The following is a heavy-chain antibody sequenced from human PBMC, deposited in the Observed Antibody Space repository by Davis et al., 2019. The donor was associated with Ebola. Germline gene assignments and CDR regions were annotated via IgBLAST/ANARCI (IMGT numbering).Heavy chain of an antibody. CDR3: AREGRGYCSSTSCYGADS. V-gene: IGHV3-23*05. Sequence: GESLKISCAASGFTFSAYAMNWVRQAPGKGLEWVSSINNSGRNTHYADSVKGRFTISRDNSKNTLYLQLISLRAEDTAVYYCAREGRGYCSSTSCYGADSWGQGTLVTVSS. D-gene: IGHD2-2*01. CDR1: GFTFSAYA. J-gene: IGHJ4*02. CDR2: INNSGRNT.